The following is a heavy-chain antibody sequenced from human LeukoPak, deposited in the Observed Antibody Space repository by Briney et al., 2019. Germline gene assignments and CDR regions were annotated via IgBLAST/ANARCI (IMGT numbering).Heavy chain of an antibody. Sequence: GGSLRLSCAASGFTFSSYEMNWVRQAPGKGLEWVSYISSSGSTIYYADSVKGRFAISRDNAKNSLYLQMNSLRAEDTAVYYWTRHRAAVGAHDYWGQGTLVTVSS. D-gene: IGHD1-26*01. J-gene: IGHJ4*02. CDR2: ISSSGSTI. CDR1: GFTFSSYE. V-gene: IGHV3-48*03. CDR3: TRHRAAVGAHDY.